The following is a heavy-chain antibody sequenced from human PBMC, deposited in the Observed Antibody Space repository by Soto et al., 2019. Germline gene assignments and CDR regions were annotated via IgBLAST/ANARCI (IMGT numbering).Heavy chain of an antibody. J-gene: IGHJ6*02. CDR2: IDPSDSYT. CDR3: AWRIAAAGTGGGYYYGMDV. CDR1: GYGFTSYS. V-gene: IGHV5-10-1*01. D-gene: IGHD6-13*01. Sequence: GEAMKISGKVSGYGFTSYSISWLGPLGWKCMEWMGRIDPSDSYTNYSPSFQGHVTISAEKSISTAYLQWSSLKASDTAMYYCAWRIAAAGTGGGYYYGMDVWGQGTTVTVSS.